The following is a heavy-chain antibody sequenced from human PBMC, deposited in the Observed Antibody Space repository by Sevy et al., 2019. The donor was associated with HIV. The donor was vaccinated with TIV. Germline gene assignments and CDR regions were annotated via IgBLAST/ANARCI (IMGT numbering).Heavy chain of an antibody. D-gene: IGHD3-9*01. V-gene: IGHV3-30*02. CDR1: GFTFSRSG. CDR3: MKTPLGRVSGTGY. Sequence: GESLRLSCAASGFTFSRSGMHWVRQAPGKGLEWLTFIRFDGSAKYYADSVKGRFTISRDNSKNTLYFQMNSLRPEDTAVYYCMKTPLGRVSGTGYWGQGTLVTVSS. J-gene: IGHJ4*02. CDR2: IRFDGSAK.